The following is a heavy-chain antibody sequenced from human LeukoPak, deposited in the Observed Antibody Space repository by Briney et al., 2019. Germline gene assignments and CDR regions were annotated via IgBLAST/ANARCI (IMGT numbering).Heavy chain of an antibody. CDR3: AKRTMSAFDS. V-gene: IGHV3-23*01. CDR2: ISGSGNGT. CDR1: GYTFRTYA. J-gene: IGHJ4*02. Sequence: GGSLRLSCTASGYTFRTYAMNWVRQAPGKGLEWLSGISGSGNGTYYADSVKGRFIISRDNSKNMVYLQMNSLTVEDTATYYCAKRTMSAFDSWGQGTLLIVSS. D-gene: IGHD5-24*01.